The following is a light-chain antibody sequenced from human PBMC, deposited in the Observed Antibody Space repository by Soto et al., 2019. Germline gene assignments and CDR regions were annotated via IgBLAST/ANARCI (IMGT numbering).Light chain of an antibody. V-gene: IGLV2-8*01. CDR3: SSYAGSISYVV. CDR1: SSDVGAYNY. J-gene: IGLJ2*01. CDR2: EVT. Sequence: QSALTQPPSASGSPGQSVTISCTGTSSDVGAYNYVSWYQQHPDKSPKLMIYEVTKRPSGVPDRFSGSKSGNTASLTVSGLRAEDEADYYCSSYAGSISYVVFGGGTQLTVL.